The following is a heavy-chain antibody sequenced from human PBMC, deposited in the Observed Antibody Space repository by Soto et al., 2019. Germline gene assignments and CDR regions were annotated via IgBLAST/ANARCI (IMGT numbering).Heavy chain of an antibody. V-gene: IGHV1-2*02. Sequence: ASVKVSCKASGYTFTGYYMRWVRQAPGQGLEWMGWINPNSGGTNYAQKFQGRVTMTRDTSISTAYMELSRLRSDDTAVYYCARDADDILTGYPSTGFDPWGQGTLVTVSS. CDR3: ARDADDILTGYPSTGFDP. D-gene: IGHD3-9*01. J-gene: IGHJ5*02. CDR2: INPNSGGT. CDR1: GYTFTGYY.